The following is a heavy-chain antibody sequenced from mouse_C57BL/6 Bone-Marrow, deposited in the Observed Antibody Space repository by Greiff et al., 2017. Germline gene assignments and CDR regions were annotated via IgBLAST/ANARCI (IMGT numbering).Heavy chain of an antibody. CDR2: INPSTGGT. CDR3: ARKTAQATFDD. J-gene: IGHJ2*01. CDR1: GYSFTGYY. D-gene: IGHD3-2*02. V-gene: IGHV1-42*01. Sequence: VQLKQSGPELVKPGASVKISCKASGYSFTGYYMNWVKQSPEKSLEWIGEINPSTGGTTYNQKFKAKATLTVDKSSSTAYMQLKSLTSEDSAVYYCARKTAQATFDDWGQGTTLTVSS.